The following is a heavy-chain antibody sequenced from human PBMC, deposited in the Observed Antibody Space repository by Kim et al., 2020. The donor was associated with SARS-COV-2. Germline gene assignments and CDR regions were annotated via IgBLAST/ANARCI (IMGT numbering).Heavy chain of an antibody. J-gene: IGHJ5*02. Sequence: SETLSLTCTVSGGSISSTRYYWGWIRQPPGKGLEWIGSIYYSGNTYYNPSLKSRVTISVDTSKNQFSLKLSSVTAADTALYSCVCTWYVRMDCFDPW. D-gene: IGHD6-13*01. CDR1: GGSISSTRYY. CDR3: VCTWYVRMDCFDP. V-gene: IGHV4-39*01. CDR2: IYYSGNT.